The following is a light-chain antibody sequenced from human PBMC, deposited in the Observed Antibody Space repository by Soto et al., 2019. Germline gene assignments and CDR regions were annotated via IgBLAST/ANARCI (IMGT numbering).Light chain of an antibody. V-gene: IGKV3-20*01. Sequence: EIVLTQSPGTLSLSPGERATLSCRASQSVSSSYLAWSKQKPGQAPRLLIYGASSRATGIPDRFSGSGSGTDFTLTIRRLEPEDFAVDDCQQYGSPLTFSGGTKVDIK. J-gene: IGKJ4*01. CDR2: GAS. CDR1: QSVSSSY. CDR3: QQYGSPLT.